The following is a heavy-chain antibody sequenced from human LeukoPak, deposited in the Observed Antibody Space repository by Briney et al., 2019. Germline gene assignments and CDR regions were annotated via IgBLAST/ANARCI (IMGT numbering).Heavy chain of an antibody. CDR2: ISGSGGET. V-gene: IGHV3-23*01. CDR1: GFPFSNYA. CDR3: AKSDREFDP. Sequence: GGSLRLSCPVSGFPFSNYAMSWVRQARGKGLEWVAAISGSGGETYYVDSVKGRFTISRDNSKNTLYLEMNSLRAEDTAVYYCAKSDREFDPWGQGTLVTVSS. J-gene: IGHJ5*02. D-gene: IGHD2/OR15-2a*01.